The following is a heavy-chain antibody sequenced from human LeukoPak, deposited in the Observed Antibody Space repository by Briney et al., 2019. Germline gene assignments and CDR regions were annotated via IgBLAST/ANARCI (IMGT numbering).Heavy chain of an antibody. V-gene: IGHV4-4*02. CDR1: GGSISSSNW. CDR3: ARSDYYILTGYPTFDY. D-gene: IGHD3-9*01. CDR2: IYHSGST. J-gene: IGHJ4*02. Sequence: SGTLSLTCAVSGGSISSSNWWSWVRQPPGKGLEWIGEIYHSGSTNYNPSLKSRVTISVDKSKNQFSLKLSSVTAADTAVYYCARSDYYILTGYPTFDYWGQGTLVTVSS.